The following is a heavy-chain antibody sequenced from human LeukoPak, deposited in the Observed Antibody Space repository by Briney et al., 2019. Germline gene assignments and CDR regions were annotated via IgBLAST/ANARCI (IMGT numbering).Heavy chain of an antibody. D-gene: IGHD5-18*01. J-gene: IGHJ3*02. CDR1: GGTFSSYA. Sequence: GSSVKVSCKASGGTFSSYAISWVRQAPGQGLEWMGGIIPIFGTANYAQKFQGRVTITADESTSTAYMELSSLRSEDTAVYYCALDIGRDTTMFYAFDIWGQGTMVTVSS. CDR3: ALDIGRDTTMFYAFDI. CDR2: IIPIFGTA. V-gene: IGHV1-69*01.